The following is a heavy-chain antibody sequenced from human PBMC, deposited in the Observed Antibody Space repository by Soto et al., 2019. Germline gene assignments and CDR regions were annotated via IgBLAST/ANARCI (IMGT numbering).Heavy chain of an antibody. D-gene: IGHD6-19*01. Sequence: ASVKVSCKASGYTFTSYGISWVRQAPGQGLEWMGWISAYNGNTNYAQKFQGRVTITADESTSTAYMELSSLRSEDTAVYYCARGLYSSGWQYYFDYWGQGTLVTVSS. CDR2: ISAYNGNT. J-gene: IGHJ4*02. V-gene: IGHV1-18*01. CDR1: GYTFTSYG. CDR3: ARGLYSSGWQYYFDY.